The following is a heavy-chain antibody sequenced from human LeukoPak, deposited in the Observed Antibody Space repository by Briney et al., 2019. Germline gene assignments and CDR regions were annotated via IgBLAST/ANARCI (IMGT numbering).Heavy chain of an antibody. J-gene: IGHJ4*02. D-gene: IGHD6-19*01. Sequence: ASVKVSCKASGYIFTSYFMHWVRQAPGQGLEWMGLINPSGGSTRYAQKFQGRVTMTRNTSISTAYMELSSLRSEDTAVYYCARGRAVVDYWGQGTLVTVSS. V-gene: IGHV1-46*01. CDR1: GYIFTSYF. CDR3: ARGRAVVDY. CDR2: INPSGGST.